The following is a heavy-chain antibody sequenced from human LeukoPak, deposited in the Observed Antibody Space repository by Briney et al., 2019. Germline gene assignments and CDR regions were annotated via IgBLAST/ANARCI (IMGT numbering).Heavy chain of an antibody. V-gene: IGHV3-48*01. CDR2: ISSSSSTI. Sequence: GGSLRLSCAASGFTFSSYSMNWVRQAPGKGLEWVSYISSSSSTIYYADSVKGRFTISRDNSKNTLYLQMNSLRAEDTAVYYCAKGPPYSGSYLSAYYYYYYMDVWGKGTTVTVSS. CDR1: GFTFSSYS. J-gene: IGHJ6*03. CDR3: AKGPPYSGSYLSAYYYYYYMDV. D-gene: IGHD1-26*01.